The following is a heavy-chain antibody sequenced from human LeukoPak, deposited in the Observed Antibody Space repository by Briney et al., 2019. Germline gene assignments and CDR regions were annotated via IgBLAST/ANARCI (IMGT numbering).Heavy chain of an antibody. V-gene: IGHV3-7*04. J-gene: IGHJ4*02. D-gene: IGHD3-10*01. Sequence: GGSLRLSCAASGFNFNSYWMSWVRQAPGKGLECVANIKQDGCEIYFVDSVKGRFTISRDNAKSSLYLQMNSLRGEDTAVYYCARALYGSGGYFFDFWGQGTLVTVSS. CDR2: IKQDGCEI. CDR1: GFNFNSYW. CDR3: ARALYGSGGYFFDF.